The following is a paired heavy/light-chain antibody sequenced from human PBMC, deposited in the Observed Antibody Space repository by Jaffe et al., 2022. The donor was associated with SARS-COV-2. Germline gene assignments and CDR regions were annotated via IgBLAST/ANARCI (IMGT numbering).Heavy chain of an antibody. D-gene: IGHD5-18*01. CDR1: GGSISSGDYY. Sequence: QVQLQESGPGLVKPSQTLSLTCTVSGGSISSGDYYWSWIRQPPGKGLEWIGYIYYSGSTYYNPSLKSRVTISVDTSKNQFSLKLSSVTAADTAVYYCARVSWIQLWWFFDYWGQGTLVTVSS. CDR2: IYYSGST. CDR3: ARVSWIQLWWFFDY. V-gene: IGHV4-30-4*01. J-gene: IGHJ4*02.
Light chain of an antibody. Sequence: SYELTQPLSVSVALGQTARITCGGNNIGSKNVHWYQQKPGQAPVLVIYRDSNRPSGIPERFSGSNSGNTATLTISRAQAGDEADYYCQVWDSSTDVVFGGGTKLTVL. V-gene: IGLV3-9*01. CDR3: QVWDSSTDVV. CDR1: NIGSKN. CDR2: RDS. J-gene: IGLJ2*01.